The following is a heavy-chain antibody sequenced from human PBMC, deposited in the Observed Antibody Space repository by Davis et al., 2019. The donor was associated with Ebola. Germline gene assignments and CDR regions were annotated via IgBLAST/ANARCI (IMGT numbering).Heavy chain of an antibody. CDR1: GYKFSDYW. CDR2: IFPGDSDT. V-gene: IGHV5-51*01. CDR3: AKGRGPYRRGDAFDI. Sequence: GESLKISCKASGYKFSDYWIGWVRQEPGKGLEWMGIIFPGDSDTRYSPSSQGQITIPADKSTSTVYLQWSSLKASDTAMYFCAKGRGPYRRGDAFDIWGQGTVVTVSS. D-gene: IGHD1-26*01. J-gene: IGHJ3*02.